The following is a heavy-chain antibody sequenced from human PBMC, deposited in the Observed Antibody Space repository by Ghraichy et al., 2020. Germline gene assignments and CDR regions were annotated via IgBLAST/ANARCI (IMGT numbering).Heavy chain of an antibody. Sequence: SETLSLTCTVSGGSTRGYYWSWIRQPPGKEPEWVGYIYSSGTTNYNPSLRSRVTISIDTSENQFSLKLNSVTAADTAVYYCARGSGWFFYWGQGTLVIVSS. CDR3: ARGSGWFFY. J-gene: IGHJ4*02. CDR2: IYSSGTT. CDR1: GGSTRGYY. V-gene: IGHV4-59*01. D-gene: IGHD6-19*01.